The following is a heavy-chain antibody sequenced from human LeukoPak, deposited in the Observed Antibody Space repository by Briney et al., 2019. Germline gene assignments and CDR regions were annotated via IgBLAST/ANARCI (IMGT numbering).Heavy chain of an antibody. CDR2: ISGSGGSA. CDR3: AKIFQDPCSDSSGNFDY. D-gene: IGHD3-22*01. J-gene: IGHJ4*02. Sequence: GGSLRLSCAASGFTFINYAMSWVRLPPGKGLEWVSTISGSGGSAYYADSVKGRFSISRDNSKNTLSLQMNSLRAEDTAVYYCAKIFQDPCSDSSGNFDYWGQGTLVTVSS. V-gene: IGHV3-23*01. CDR1: GFTFINYA.